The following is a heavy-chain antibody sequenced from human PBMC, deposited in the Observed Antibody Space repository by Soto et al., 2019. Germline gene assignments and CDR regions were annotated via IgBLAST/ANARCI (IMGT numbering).Heavy chain of an antibody. Sequence: GGSLRLSCAASGFTFDDYAMHWVRQAPGRGLEWVSGISWNSGSIGYADSVKGRFTISRDNAKNSLYLQMNSLRAEDTALYYCAKDLPITAYGPRSYHYDAFDIWGQGTMVTVSS. V-gene: IGHV3-9*01. CDR1: GFTFDDYA. CDR3: AKDLPITAYGPRSYHYDAFDI. CDR2: ISWNSGSI. D-gene: IGHD3-10*01. J-gene: IGHJ3*02.